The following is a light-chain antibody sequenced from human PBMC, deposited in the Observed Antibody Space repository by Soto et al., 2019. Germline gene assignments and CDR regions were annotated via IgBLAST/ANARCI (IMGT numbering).Light chain of an antibody. CDR2: DVT. CDR3: AAWDDSLNGYV. CDR1: SSDVGGYNA. V-gene: IGLV2-11*01. J-gene: IGLJ1*01. Sequence: QSALTQPRSVSGSPGQSVTISCTGTSSDVGGYNAVSWYQQHPGKAPNIMIYDVTKRPSGVPDRFSGSKSGTSASLAISGLQSEDEADYYCAAWDDSLNGYVFGTGTKVTVL.